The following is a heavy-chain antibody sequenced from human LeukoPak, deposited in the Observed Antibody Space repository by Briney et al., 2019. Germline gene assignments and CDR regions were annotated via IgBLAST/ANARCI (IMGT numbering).Heavy chain of an antibody. V-gene: IGHV3-23*01. Sequence: GGSLRLSCAVSGITLSNYGMSWVRQAPGKGLEWVAGISGSGGGTNYADSVKGRFTISRDNPENTLYLQMNSLRAEDTAVYFCAKRGVVIRVILVGFHKEAYYFDSWGQGALVTVSS. CDR1: GITLSNYG. D-gene: IGHD3-22*01. J-gene: IGHJ4*02. CDR2: ISGSGGGT. CDR3: AKRGVVIRVILVGFHKEAYYFDS.